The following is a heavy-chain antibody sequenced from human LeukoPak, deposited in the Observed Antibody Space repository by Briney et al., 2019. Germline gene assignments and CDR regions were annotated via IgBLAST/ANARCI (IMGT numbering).Heavy chain of an antibody. CDR3: AKAPYSSSSRPVSWYYFDY. CDR2: ISWNSGSI. Sequence: GRSLRLSCAASGFTLDDYAMHWVRQAPGKGLEWVSGISWNSGSIGYADSVKGRFTISRDNAKNSLYLQMNSLRAEDTALYYCAKAPYSSSSRPVSWYYFDYWGQGTLVTVSS. CDR1: GFTLDDYA. D-gene: IGHD6-6*01. V-gene: IGHV3-9*01. J-gene: IGHJ4*02.